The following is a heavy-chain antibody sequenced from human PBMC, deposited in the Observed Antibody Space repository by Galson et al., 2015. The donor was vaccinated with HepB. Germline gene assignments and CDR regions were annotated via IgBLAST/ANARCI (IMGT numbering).Heavy chain of an antibody. V-gene: IGHV3-21*01. J-gene: IGHJ4*02. D-gene: IGHD3-10*01. Sequence: SLRLSCAASGFTFSSYSMNWVRQAPGKGLEWVSSISSSSSYIYYADSVKGRFTISRDNAKNSLYLQMNSLRAEDTAVFYCARELARFGATGDSREPHGVDYWGQGTLVTVSS. CDR3: ARELARFGATGDSREPHGVDY. CDR1: GFTFSSYS. CDR2: ISSSSSYI.